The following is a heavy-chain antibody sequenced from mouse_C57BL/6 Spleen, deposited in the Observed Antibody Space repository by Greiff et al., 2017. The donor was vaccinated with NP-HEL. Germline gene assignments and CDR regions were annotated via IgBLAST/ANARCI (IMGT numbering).Heavy chain of an antibody. Sequence: VQLQQSGPELVKPGASVKISCKASGYAFSSSWMNWVKQRPGKGLEWIGRIYPGDGDTNYNGKFKGKATLTADKSSSTAYMQLSSLTSEDSAFYFFARCDDPGAMDYWGQGTSVTVSS. D-gene: IGHD2-3*01. CDR1: GYAFSSSW. CDR2: IYPGDGDT. CDR3: ARCDDPGAMDY. J-gene: IGHJ4*01. V-gene: IGHV1-82*01.